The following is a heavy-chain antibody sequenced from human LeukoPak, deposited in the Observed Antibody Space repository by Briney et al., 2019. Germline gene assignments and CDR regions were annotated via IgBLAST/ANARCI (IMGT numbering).Heavy chain of an antibody. V-gene: IGHV4-59*01. CDR3: ARVVYSGYDFRGAMDV. CDR2: IYYTGST. CDR1: GGSISSYY. J-gene: IGHJ6*03. D-gene: IGHD5-12*01. Sequence: SETLSLTCTISGGSISSYYWSWIRQPPGKGLEWIGYIYYTGSTNHNPSLKSRVTISVDASKNQFSLKLSSVTAADTAVYYCARVVYSGYDFRGAMDVWGKGTTVTVSS.